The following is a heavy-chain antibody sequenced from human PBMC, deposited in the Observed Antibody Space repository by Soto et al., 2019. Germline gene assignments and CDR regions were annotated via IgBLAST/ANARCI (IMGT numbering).Heavy chain of an antibody. V-gene: IGHV3-53*01. CDR1: GFTVTNKY. Sequence: EVQLVESGGNLIQPGGSLRLSCAASGFTVTNKYTTWVRQAPGKGLEWVSLIYSGGATSYADSVKGRFTISRDNSKDILYLQVNSLRAEDTAVYYCARVDYGDYGWYFDLWGRGTLVTVSS. D-gene: IGHD4-17*01. CDR2: IYSGGAT. J-gene: IGHJ2*01. CDR3: ARVDYGDYGWYFDL.